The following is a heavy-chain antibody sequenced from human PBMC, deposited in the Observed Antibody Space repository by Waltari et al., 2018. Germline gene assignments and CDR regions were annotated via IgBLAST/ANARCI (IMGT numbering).Heavy chain of an antibody. CDR3: ARGGPGLYYFDY. Sequence: EVQLVESGGGLVKPGGSLSLSCAASGFPFRSYSMNWVRQAPGKGLEWVSSISSSSSYIYYADSVKGRFTISRDNAKNSLYLQMNSLRAEDTAVYYCARGGPGLYYFDYWGQGTLVTVSS. CDR2: ISSSSSYI. V-gene: IGHV3-21*01. CDR1: GFPFRSYS. J-gene: IGHJ4*02.